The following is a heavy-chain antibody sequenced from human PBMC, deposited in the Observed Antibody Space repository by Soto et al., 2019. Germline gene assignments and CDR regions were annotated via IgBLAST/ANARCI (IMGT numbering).Heavy chain of an antibody. J-gene: IGHJ4*02. Sequence: QVTLKESGPVLVKPTETLTLTCTVSGFSLSNARMGVSWIRQPPGKALEWLAHIFSNDEKSYSTSLRNRLTISKDTSKSQVVLTMTNMDPVNTATYYCARGTYYYDSSGYYFDYWGQGTLVTVSS. CDR3: ARGTYYYDSSGYYFDY. CDR2: IFSNDEK. CDR1: GFSLSNARMG. D-gene: IGHD3-22*01. V-gene: IGHV2-26*01.